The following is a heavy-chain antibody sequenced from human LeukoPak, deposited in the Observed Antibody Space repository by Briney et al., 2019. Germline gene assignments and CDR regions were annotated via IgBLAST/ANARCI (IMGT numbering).Heavy chain of an antibody. V-gene: IGHV1-24*01. D-gene: IGHD5-12*01. CDR2: FDPEDGET. CDR3: ATLGGYSGYGPVAFDY. J-gene: IGHJ4*02. Sequence: ASVKVSCKVSGYTLTKLSMHWVRQAPGKGLEWMGGFDPEDGETIYAQKFQGRVTMTEDTSTDTAYMELSSLRSEDTAVYYCATLGGYSGYGPVAFDYWGQGTLVTVSS. CDR1: GYTLTKLS.